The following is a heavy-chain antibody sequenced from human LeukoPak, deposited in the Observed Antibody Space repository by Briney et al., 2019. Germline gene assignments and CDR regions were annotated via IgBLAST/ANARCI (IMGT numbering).Heavy chain of an antibody. CDR2: ISGSGGRT. J-gene: IGHJ4*02. CDR1: GFTFSSYA. Sequence: GGSLRLSCAASGFTFSSYAMSWVRQAPGKGLEWVSGISGSGGRTYYADSVKGRFTISRDNSKNTVYLQMNSLRPEDTAVYYCARDPRSSGYFFDYWGQGTLVTVSS. CDR3: ARDPRSSGYFFDY. D-gene: IGHD3-22*01. V-gene: IGHV3-23*01.